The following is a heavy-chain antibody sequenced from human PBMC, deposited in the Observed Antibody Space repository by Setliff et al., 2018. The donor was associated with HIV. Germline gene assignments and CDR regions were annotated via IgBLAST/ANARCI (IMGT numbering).Heavy chain of an antibody. CDR1: GYSISSNNW. V-gene: IGHV4-28*01. J-gene: IGHJ4*02. CDR3: ATVVPAAHFDY. D-gene: IGHD2-2*01. CDR2: IYYTGST. Sequence: SETLSLTCVVSGYSISSNNWWGWIRQPPGKGLEYIGYIYYTGSTYNNPSLKSRVTISVDSSKSQFSLNLSSVTVADTAVYYCATVVPAAHFDYWGQGTLVTVSS.